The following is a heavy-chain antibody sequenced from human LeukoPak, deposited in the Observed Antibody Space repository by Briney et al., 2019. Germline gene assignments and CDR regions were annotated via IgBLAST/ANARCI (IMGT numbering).Heavy chain of an antibody. CDR1: GFTFSSYG. J-gene: IGHJ4*02. D-gene: IGHD5/OR15-5a*01. Sequence: PGRALRLSCAASGFTFSSYGMHWVRQAPGKGLEWVAVISYDGSNKYYADSVKGRFTISRDNSKNTLYLQMNSLRAEDTAVYYCAKMSMMDLHDYWGQGTLVTVSS. V-gene: IGHV3-30*18. CDR3: AKMSMMDLHDY. CDR2: ISYDGSNK.